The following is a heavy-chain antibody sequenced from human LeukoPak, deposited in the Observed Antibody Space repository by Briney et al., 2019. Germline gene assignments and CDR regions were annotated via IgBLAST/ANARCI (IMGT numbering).Heavy chain of an antibody. CDR2: INSDGSST. CDR3: ARSKTRARPVDY. D-gene: IGHD1-14*01. V-gene: IGHV3-74*01. J-gene: IGHJ4*02. CDR1: GFTFSRYW. Sequence: PGGSLRLSCAASGFTFSRYWMHWVRQAPGKWLVWVSRINSDGSSTSYADSVKGRFTISRDNAKNSLYLQMNSLRGEDTAVYYCARSKTRARPVDYWGQGTLVTVSS.